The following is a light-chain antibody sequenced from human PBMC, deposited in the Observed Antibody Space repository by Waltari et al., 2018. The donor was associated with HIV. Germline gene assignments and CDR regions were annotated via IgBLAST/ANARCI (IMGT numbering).Light chain of an antibody. J-gene: IGLJ2*01. CDR2: EVT. V-gene: IGLV2-8*01. CDR3: SSYVGSSNVV. Sequence: QSALTQPPSASGSPGQSLTIPCTGTSSDVGGYNYVYRYQQHPGKAPKLMIYEVTKRPSGVPDRFSGSKSGNTASLTVSGLQAEDEAEYYCSSYVGSSNVVFGGGTKLTVL. CDR1: SSDVGGYNY.